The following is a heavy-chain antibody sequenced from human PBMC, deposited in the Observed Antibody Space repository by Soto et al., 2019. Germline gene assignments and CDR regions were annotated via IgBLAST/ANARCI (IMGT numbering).Heavy chain of an antibody. V-gene: IGHV1-18*04. Sequence: QIQLVQSGAEVKKPGASVKVTCNASGYSFTSYGITWVRQAPGQGLEWLGWITADNGNTNYAQKFQGRAAMTTDTSTNTAYMELRSLSSDDTAIYYCARVPLEWLPSSGFDYWGQGALVTVSS. CDR1: GYSFTSYG. J-gene: IGHJ4*02. CDR3: ARVPLEWLPSSGFDY. D-gene: IGHD3-3*01. CDR2: ITADNGNT.